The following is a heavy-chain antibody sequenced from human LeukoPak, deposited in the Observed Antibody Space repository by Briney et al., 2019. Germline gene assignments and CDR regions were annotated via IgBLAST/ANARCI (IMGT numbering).Heavy chain of an antibody. Sequence: PGGSLRLSCAASGFTFSSYGMHWVRQAPGKGLEWVAFIRYDESNKYYADSVKGRFTISRDNSKNTLYLQMNSLRAEDTAVYYCAKEPVPAAMLDAFDIWGQGTMVTVSS. CDR3: AKEPVPAAMLDAFDI. D-gene: IGHD2-2*01. CDR2: IRYDESNK. V-gene: IGHV3-30*02. J-gene: IGHJ3*02. CDR1: GFTFSSYG.